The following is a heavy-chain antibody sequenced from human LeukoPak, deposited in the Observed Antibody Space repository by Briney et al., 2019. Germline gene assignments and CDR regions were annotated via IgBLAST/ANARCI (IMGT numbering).Heavy chain of an antibody. V-gene: IGHV3-30-3*01. J-gene: IGHJ4*02. D-gene: IGHD3-3*01. Sequence: GGSLRLSCAASGFTFSSYAMHWVRQAPGKGLEWVAVISYDGSNKYYADSVKGRFTISRDSSKNTLYLQMNSLRAEDTAVYYCARDGDFWSGYFDYWGQGTLVTVSS. CDR3: ARDGDFWSGYFDY. CDR2: ISYDGSNK. CDR1: GFTFSSYA.